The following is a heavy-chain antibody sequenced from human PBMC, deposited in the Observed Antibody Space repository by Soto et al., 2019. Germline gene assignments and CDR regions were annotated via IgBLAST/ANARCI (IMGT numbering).Heavy chain of an antibody. CDR1: GFTISTYW. Sequence: GSLRLSCAAPGFTISTYWMSWVRQAPGKGLEWVADIKQDGSEIYYVDSAKGRFTISRDNAKNSLYLQMNSLRAEDTAVYYCARDGAALDIWGQGTMVTVSS. J-gene: IGHJ3*02. CDR3: ARDGAALDI. CDR2: IKQDGSEI. D-gene: IGHD3-16*01. V-gene: IGHV3-7*03.